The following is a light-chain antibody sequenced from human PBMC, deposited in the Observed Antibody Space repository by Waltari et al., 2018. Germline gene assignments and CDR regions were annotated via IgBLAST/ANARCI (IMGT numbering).Light chain of an antibody. Sequence: DILMTQSPSTLSASVGDRVTITCRASQSINTYLAWYQQKPGKAPKLLIYGASTLESGVPGRFSGTGSGTEFTLTISSLQPDDSATYYCQRYNSYANTFGQGTKVDIK. J-gene: IGKJ2*01. CDR1: QSINTY. V-gene: IGKV1-5*01. CDR3: QRYNSYANT. CDR2: GAS.